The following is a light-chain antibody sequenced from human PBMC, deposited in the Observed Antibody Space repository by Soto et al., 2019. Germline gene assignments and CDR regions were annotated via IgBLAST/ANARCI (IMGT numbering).Light chain of an antibody. CDR2: DTS. J-gene: IGKJ3*01. CDR1: QSISKY. Sequence: EIVLTQSSATLSLSPGEGSTRSCRASQSISKYLVWYQQKPGQAPRVLIYDTSKRATGIPARFSGTGSGTDFTLTISSLEPEDFAVYCCQQRSDWPVTFGPGTKVDIK. CDR3: QQRSDWPVT. V-gene: IGKV3-11*01.